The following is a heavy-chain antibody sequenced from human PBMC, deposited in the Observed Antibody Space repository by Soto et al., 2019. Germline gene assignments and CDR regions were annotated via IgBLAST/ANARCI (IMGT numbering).Heavy chain of an antibody. CDR3: AKEVGSGWYEIDY. D-gene: IGHD6-19*01. V-gene: IGHV3-30*18. Sequence: QVQLVESGGGMVQPGRSLRLSCAASGFTFSSYGMHWVRQAPGKGLEWVAVISYDGSNKYYADSVKGRFTISRDNSKNTLYLQMNSLRAEDTAVYYCAKEVGSGWYEIDYWGQGTLVTVSS. CDR2: ISYDGSNK. J-gene: IGHJ4*02. CDR1: GFTFSSYG.